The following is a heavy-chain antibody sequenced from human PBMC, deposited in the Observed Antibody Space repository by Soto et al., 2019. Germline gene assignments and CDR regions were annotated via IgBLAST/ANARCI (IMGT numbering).Heavy chain of an antibody. J-gene: IGHJ4*02. V-gene: IGHV4-34*01. CDR1: GGSFSGYY. CDR2: INHSGST. Sequence: PSETLSLTCAVYGGSFSGYYWSWIRQPPGKGLEWIGEINHSGSTNYNPSLKSRVTISVDTSKNQFSLKPSSVTAADTAVYYCARDYYGSGSHYYFDYWGQGTLVTVSS. D-gene: IGHD3-10*01. CDR3: ARDYYGSGSHYYFDY.